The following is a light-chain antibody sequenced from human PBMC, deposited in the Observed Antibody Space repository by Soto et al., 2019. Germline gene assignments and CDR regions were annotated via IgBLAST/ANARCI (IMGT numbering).Light chain of an antibody. CDR3: AAWDDSLSGWV. Sequence: QSVLTQPSSASGTPGQRVTISCSGSSSNIGSNYVYWYQQVPGTAPKLLIYRNNQRPSGVPYRFSGSKSGTSASLAISGLRSEDEADYYCAAWDDSLSGWVFGGGTKLTVL. J-gene: IGLJ3*02. CDR1: SSNIGSNY. V-gene: IGLV1-47*01. CDR2: RNN.